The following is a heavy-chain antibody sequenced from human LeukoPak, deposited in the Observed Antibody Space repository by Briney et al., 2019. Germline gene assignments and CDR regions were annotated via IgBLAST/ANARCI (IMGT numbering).Heavy chain of an antibody. D-gene: IGHD1-26*01. Sequence: PSETLSLTCTVSGYSISSGYYWGWIRPPPGKGLEWIGSMYYRGSTYHNPSLKSRVTISVDTSKNHFSLKLSSVTAADTAVYYCATTTIRLGYWGQGTLVTVSS. CDR2: MYYRGST. CDR3: ATTTIRLGY. CDR1: GYSISSGYY. J-gene: IGHJ4*02. V-gene: IGHV4-38-2*02.